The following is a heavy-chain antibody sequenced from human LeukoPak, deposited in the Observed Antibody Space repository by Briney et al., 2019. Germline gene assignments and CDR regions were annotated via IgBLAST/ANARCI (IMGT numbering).Heavy chain of an antibody. Sequence: ASVKVSCKASGYTFTSYGISWVRQAPGQGLEWMGWISAYNGNTNYAQKLQGRVTMTTDTSTSTAYMELRSLRSDDTAVYYCARVVGDRDIVAADAFDIWGQGTMVTVSS. V-gene: IGHV1-18*01. CDR3: ARVVGDRDIVAADAFDI. D-gene: IGHD5-12*01. CDR2: ISAYNGNT. CDR1: GYTFTSYG. J-gene: IGHJ3*02.